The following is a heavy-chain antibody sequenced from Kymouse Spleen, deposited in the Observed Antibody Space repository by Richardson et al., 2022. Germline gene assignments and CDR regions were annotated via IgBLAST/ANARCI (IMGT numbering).Heavy chain of an antibody. Sequence: QVQLVESGGGVVQPGRSLRLSCAASGFTFSSYGMHWVRQAPGKGLEWVAVIWYDGSNKYYADSVKGRFTISRDNSKNTLYLQMNSLRAEDTAVYYCARERNWNYPYYYYGMDVWGQGTTVTVSS. J-gene: IGHJ6*02. V-gene: IGHV3-33*01. CDR1: GFTFSSYG. CDR2: IWYDGSNK. D-gene: IGHD1-7*01. CDR3: ARERNWNYPYYYYGMDV.